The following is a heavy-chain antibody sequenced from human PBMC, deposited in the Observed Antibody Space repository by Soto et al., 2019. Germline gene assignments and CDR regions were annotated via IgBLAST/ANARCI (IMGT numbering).Heavy chain of an antibody. V-gene: IGHV3-21*01. Sequence: GGALRLSCAASGFTFSSYSMNWVRQAPGKGLEWVSSISSSSSYIYYADSVKGRFNISRDNAKNPLYLQMNSLRAEDTAVYYSARDSATTVTTGIVWYYYMDVWGKGTTVTVSS. D-gene: IGHD4-4*01. CDR2: ISSSSSYI. CDR1: GFTFSSYS. J-gene: IGHJ6*03. CDR3: ARDSATTVTTGIVWYYYMDV.